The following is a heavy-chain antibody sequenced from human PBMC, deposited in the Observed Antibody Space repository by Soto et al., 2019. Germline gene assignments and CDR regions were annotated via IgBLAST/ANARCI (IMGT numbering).Heavy chain of an antibody. CDR2: ISYDGSNK. J-gene: IGHJ4*02. D-gene: IGHD5-18*01. CDR3: AEGFSYSVIDY. V-gene: IGHV3-30*18. Sequence: QVQLVESGGGVVQPGRSLRLSCAASGFTFSTYGMHWVRQAPGKGLEWVAVISYDGSNKYYADSVKGRFTISRDNSKNTLSLPMRRLRAEDTAVSYGAEGFSYSVIDYWGQGTLVPVPS. CDR1: GFTFSTYG.